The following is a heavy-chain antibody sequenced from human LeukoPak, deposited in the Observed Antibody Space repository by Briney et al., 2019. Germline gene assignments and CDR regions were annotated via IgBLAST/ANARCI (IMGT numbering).Heavy chain of an antibody. Sequence: VQPGGSLRLSCAASGFTFSSYGMHWVRQAPGKGLEWGAFIRYDGSNKYYADSVKARFTISRDNSKKPLYLQMNSLRAEDTAVYYCAKDRAHYYDSSGSFFNWFDPWGQGTLVTVSS. V-gene: IGHV3-30*02. CDR3: AKDRAHYYDSSGSFFNWFDP. J-gene: IGHJ5*02. CDR1: GFTFSSYG. CDR2: IRYDGSNK. D-gene: IGHD3-22*01.